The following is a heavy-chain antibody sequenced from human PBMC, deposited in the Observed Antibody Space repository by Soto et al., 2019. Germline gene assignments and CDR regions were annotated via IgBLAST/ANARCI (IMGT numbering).Heavy chain of an antibody. CDR2: IYYSGST. J-gene: IGHJ5*02. V-gene: IGHV4-59*08. Sequence: PSETLSLTCTVSGGSISSYYWSWIRQPPGKGLEWIGYIYYSGSTNYNPSLKSRVTISVDTSKNQFSLKLSSVTAADTAVYYCARQGAKYYDFCSGYLFSPNWFDPWGQGTLVTGSS. CDR1: GGSISSYY. CDR3: ARQGAKYYDFCSGYLFSPNWFDP. D-gene: IGHD3-3*01.